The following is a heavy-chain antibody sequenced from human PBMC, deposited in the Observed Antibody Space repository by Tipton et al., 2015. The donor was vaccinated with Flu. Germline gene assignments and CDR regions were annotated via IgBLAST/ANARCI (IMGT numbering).Heavy chain of an antibody. Sequence: TLSLTCAVYGGSFSGYYWSWIRQPPGKGLEWIGEINHSGSTNYNPSLKSRVTISGDTSKNEFSLKLSSVTAADTAVYYCARGSGSGTYAIFYFWGQGTLVTVSS. D-gene: IGHD3-10*01. CDR3: ARGSGSGTYAIFYF. CDR2: INHSGST. V-gene: IGHV4-34*01. CDR1: GGSFSGYY. J-gene: IGHJ4*02.